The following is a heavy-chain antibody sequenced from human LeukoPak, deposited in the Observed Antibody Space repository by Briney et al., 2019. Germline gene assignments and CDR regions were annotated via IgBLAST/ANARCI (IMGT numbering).Heavy chain of an antibody. CDR1: GYTFTSYY. CDR2: INPSGGST. D-gene: IGHD5-18*01. V-gene: IGHV1-46*01. Sequence: ASVTVYCKASGYTFTSYYMHWVRQAPGQGLEWMGIINPSGGSTSYAQKFQGRVTMTRDTSTSTVYMELSSLRSEDTAVYYCARGGPRDTAHDYWGQGTLVTVSS. CDR3: ARGGPRDTAHDY. J-gene: IGHJ4*02.